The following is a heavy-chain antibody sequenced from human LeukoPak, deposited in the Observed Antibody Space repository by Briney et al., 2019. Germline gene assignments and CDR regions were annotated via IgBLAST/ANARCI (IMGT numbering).Heavy chain of an antibody. D-gene: IGHD2-21*02. Sequence: GGSLRLSCAASGFTFSSYAMSWVRQAPGKGLEWVSRLDSAGGGTNYADSVRGRFTIFRDNVKSTLYLQMNSLRVEDTALYYCARDGFVGPVTAYLDFRGQGTLVSVSS. V-gene: IGHV3-74*01. J-gene: IGHJ4*01. CDR3: ARDGFVGPVTAYLDF. CDR2: LDSAGGGT. CDR1: GFTFSSYA.